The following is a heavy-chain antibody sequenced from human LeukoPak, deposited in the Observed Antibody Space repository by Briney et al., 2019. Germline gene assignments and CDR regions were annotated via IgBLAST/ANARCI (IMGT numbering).Heavy chain of an antibody. J-gene: IGHJ4*02. CDR2: IWYDGSNK. Sequence: GGSVRLSCAASGFTFNDYGLHWVRQAPGKGLEWVAVIWYDGSNKYYADSVKGRFTISRDNSKNTVYLQMDSLRAEDTALYYCARDYCSSTSCYDYWGQGTMVTVSS. V-gene: IGHV3-33*01. CDR1: GFTFNDYG. CDR3: ARDYCSSTSCYDY. D-gene: IGHD2-2*01.